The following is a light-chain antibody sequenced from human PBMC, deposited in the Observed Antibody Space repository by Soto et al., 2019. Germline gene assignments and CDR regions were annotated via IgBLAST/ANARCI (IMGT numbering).Light chain of an antibody. V-gene: IGKV3-15*01. CDR3: QQYNNWRSYT. CDR2: GAS. CDR1: QSISSN. Sequence: EVVRTEPAASRSMSQGERATLSCRASQSISSNLAWYQQKPGQAPRLLIYGASTRATGIPDRFSGSGSGTDFTLTISSLQSEDFAVYFCQQYNNWRSYTFGQGTKVDI. J-gene: IGKJ2*01.